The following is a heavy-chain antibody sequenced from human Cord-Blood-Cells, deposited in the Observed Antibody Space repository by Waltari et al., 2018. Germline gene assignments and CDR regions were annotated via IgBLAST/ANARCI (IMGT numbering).Heavy chain of an antibody. D-gene: IGHD1-26*01. CDR3: AREEERGYWYFDL. CDR1: GGSFRGSY. CDR2: INHSGST. V-gene: IGHV4-34*01. J-gene: IGHJ2*01. Sequence: VQLQQWGAGLLKPSETLSLTCAVYGGSFRGSYWSWIRQPPGKGLEWIGEINHSGSTKYNPSLKSRVTISVDTSKNQFSLKLSSVTAADTAVYYCAREEERGYWYFDLWGRGTLVTVSS.